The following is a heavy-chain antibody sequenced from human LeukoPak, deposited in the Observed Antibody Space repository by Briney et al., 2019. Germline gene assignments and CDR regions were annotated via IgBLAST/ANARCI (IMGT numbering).Heavy chain of an antibody. V-gene: IGHV4-38-2*02. CDR1: GYSISSGYF. D-gene: IGHD3-10*01. CDR2: IYHSGST. J-gene: IGHJ3*02. Sequence: SETLSLTCTVSGYSISSGYFWGWIRQPPGKGLEWIGSIYHSGSTSYNPSLKSRLTISLDTSRNQFSLKLTSVTAADTAVYYCAKSNGYGLVDIWGQGTMVTVSS. CDR3: AKSNGYGLVDI.